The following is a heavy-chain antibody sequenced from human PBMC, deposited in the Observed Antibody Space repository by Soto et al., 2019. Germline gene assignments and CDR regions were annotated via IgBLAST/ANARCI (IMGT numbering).Heavy chain of an antibody. J-gene: IGHJ5*02. D-gene: IGHD3-22*01. CDR3: ARDMLWPLHHEVVAYP. V-gene: IGHV4-30-4*01. Sequence: SETLSLTCTVSGGSISSGDYYWSWIRQPPGKGLEWIGYIYYSGSTYYNPSLKSRVTISVDTSKNQFSLKLSSVTAADTAVYYCARDMLWPLHHEVVAYPWGQGTLVTVSS. CDR1: GGSISSGDYY. CDR2: IYYSGST.